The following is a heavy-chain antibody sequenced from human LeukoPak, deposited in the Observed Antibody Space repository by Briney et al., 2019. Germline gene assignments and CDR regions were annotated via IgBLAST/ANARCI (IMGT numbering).Heavy chain of an antibody. CDR1: GFTFSSHA. V-gene: IGHV3-23*01. Sequence: GGSLRLSCAASGFTFSSHAISWVRDAPGKGLEWVSAISGSGGSTYSADFVKGRFTISRDNSKNTLYLQMNSLRAKDTAVYYCAKEIAIFGVVIDFDYWGQGTLVTVSS. D-gene: IGHD3-3*01. CDR2: ISGSGGST. CDR3: AKEIAIFGVVIDFDY. J-gene: IGHJ4*02.